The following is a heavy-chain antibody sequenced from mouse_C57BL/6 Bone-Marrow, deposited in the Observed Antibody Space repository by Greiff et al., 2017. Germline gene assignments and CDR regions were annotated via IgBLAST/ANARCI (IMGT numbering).Heavy chain of an antibody. Sequence: EVQLQQSGAELVKPGASVKLSCTASGFNIKDYYMPWVKQRTEQGLEWIGRIDPEDGETKYAPKLQGKSTITADTASNTAYLQLSSLTSEDTAVYYCARFACYGSRYWGQGTTLTVSS. V-gene: IGHV14-2*01. CDR2: IDPEDGET. CDR3: ARFACYGSRY. CDR1: GFNIKDYY. D-gene: IGHD1-1*01. J-gene: IGHJ2*01.